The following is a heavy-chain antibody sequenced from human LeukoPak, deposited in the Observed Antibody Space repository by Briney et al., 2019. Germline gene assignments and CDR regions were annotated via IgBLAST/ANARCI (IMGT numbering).Heavy chain of an antibody. V-gene: IGHV4-59*01. CDR3: ARARGKVVTAPLDY. CDR1: GGSISSYY. CDR2: IYYSGST. Sequence: SETLSLTCTVSGGSISSYYWSWIRQPPGKGLEWIGYIYYSGSTNYNPSLKSRVTISVDTAKNQFSLKLSSVTAADTAVYYCARARGKVVTAPLDYWGQGTLVTVSS. D-gene: IGHD2-21*02. J-gene: IGHJ4*02.